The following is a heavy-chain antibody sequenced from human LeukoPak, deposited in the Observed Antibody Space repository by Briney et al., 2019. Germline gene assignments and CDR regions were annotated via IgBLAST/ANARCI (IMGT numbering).Heavy chain of an antibody. Sequence: GGSLRLSCAASGLTVTNAWMHWFRQAPGKGLEWVSANSGSGGTAYYADSVKGRFTISRDNSKNTLYLQMNSLRAEDTAVYYCAKKGYYDGSGYYMYYFAHWGQRTLVTLSS. CDR2: NSGSGGTA. V-gene: IGHV3-23*01. CDR3: AKKGYYDGSGYYMYYFAH. D-gene: IGHD3-22*01. CDR1: GLTVTNAW. J-gene: IGHJ4*02.